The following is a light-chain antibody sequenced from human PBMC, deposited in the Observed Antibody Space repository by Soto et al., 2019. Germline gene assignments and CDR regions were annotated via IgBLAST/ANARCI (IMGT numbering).Light chain of an antibody. Sequence: QSALTQPASVSGSPGQWITISCTGSSSDVGGYKYVSWYQQHPGKVPKLLVYDVSIRPPGVSNRFSASKSGNRASLTISGLQAEDEADYYCSSYAGSSTVVFGGGTKLTVL. CDR2: DVS. V-gene: IGLV2-14*03. CDR1: SSDVGGYKY. CDR3: SSYAGSSTVV. J-gene: IGLJ2*01.